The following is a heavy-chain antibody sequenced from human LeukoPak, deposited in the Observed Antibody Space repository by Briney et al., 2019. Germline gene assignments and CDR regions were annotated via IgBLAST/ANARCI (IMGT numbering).Heavy chain of an antibody. J-gene: IGHJ3*02. V-gene: IGHV1-2*02. CDR3: ARIGSIWSFNDAFDI. CDR2: INPNSGGT. CDR1: GYTFTGYY. Sequence: GASVKVSCKASGYTFTGYYLHWVRQAPGQGLERMGWINPNSGGTNYAQNFQDRVTMTRDTFISTAYMELSTLRSDDTAVYYCARIGSIWSFNDAFDIWGQGTMVTVSS. D-gene: IGHD6-13*01.